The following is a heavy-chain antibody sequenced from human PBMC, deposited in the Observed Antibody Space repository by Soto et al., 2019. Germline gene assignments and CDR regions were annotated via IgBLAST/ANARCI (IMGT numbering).Heavy chain of an antibody. V-gene: IGHV5-10-1*01. Sequence: PGESLKISCKGSGYSFTSYWISRVRQMPGKGLEWMGRIDPSDSYTNYSPSFQGHVTISADKSISTAYLQWSSLKASDTAMYYCASSIAAAGSFDPWGQGTLVTVSS. D-gene: IGHD6-13*01. CDR2: IDPSDSYT. CDR1: GYSFTSYW. CDR3: ASSIAAAGSFDP. J-gene: IGHJ5*02.